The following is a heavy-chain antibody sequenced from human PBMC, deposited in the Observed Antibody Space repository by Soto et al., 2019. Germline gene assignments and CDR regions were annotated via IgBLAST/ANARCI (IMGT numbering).Heavy chain of an antibody. V-gene: IGHV1-69*01. CDR1: GGNFHSYG. D-gene: IGHD4-4*01. CDR2: IIPIFGTA. CDR3: ARDGGVYDYSPFDY. Sequence: QVPLVPSGAEVEKPWASGEVSCKASGGNFHSYGINWVRQAPGQGLEWMGGIIPIFGTANYAQKFQGRVTITADESTSTAYMELSSLRSEDTAVYYCARDGGVYDYSPFDYWGQGTLVTVSS. J-gene: IGHJ4*02.